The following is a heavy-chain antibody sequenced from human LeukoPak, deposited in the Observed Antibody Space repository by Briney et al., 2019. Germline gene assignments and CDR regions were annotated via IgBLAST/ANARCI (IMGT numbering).Heavy chain of an antibody. CDR1: GFTFSSYN. CDR2: ISSSSSYI. Sequence: PGGSLRLSCAASGFTFSSYNMNWVRQAPGKGLEWVSSISSSSSYIYYADSVKGRFTISRDNAKNSLYLQMNSLRAEDTAVYYCARYCSSTSCYYGMDAWGQGTTVTVSS. V-gene: IGHV3-21*01. D-gene: IGHD2-2*01. J-gene: IGHJ6*02. CDR3: ARYCSSTSCYYGMDA.